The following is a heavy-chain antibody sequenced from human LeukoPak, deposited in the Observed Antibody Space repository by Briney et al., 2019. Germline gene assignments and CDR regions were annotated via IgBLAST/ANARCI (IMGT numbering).Heavy chain of an antibody. Sequence: ASVKVSCTASGYTFTSYGNSWVWQAPGQGLEWMGWISAYNGNTNKAQKLQGRVIMTTDTYTSTAYMELRSLRSDDAAVYYCARDRRGELPSDFDYWGQGTRVTVSS. J-gene: IGHJ4*02. V-gene: IGHV1-18*01. CDR3: ARDRRGELPSDFDY. CDR2: ISAYNGNT. CDR1: GYTFTSYG. D-gene: IGHD1-26*01.